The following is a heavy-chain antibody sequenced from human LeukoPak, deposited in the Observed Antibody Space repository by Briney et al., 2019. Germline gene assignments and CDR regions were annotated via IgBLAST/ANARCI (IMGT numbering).Heavy chain of an antibody. V-gene: IGHV3-21*01. CDR1: GFTFSGYS. CDR2: ISSSSSYI. D-gene: IGHD4-17*01. Sequence: GGSLRLSCAASGFTFSGYSMNWVRQAPGKGLEWVSSISSSSSYIYYADSVKGRFTISRDNAKNSLYLQMNSLRAEDTAVYYCAKLSGYGDYNAFDIWGQGTMVTVSS. J-gene: IGHJ3*02. CDR3: AKLSGYGDYNAFDI.